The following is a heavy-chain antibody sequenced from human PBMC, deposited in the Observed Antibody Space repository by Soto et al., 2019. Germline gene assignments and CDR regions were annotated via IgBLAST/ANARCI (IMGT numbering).Heavy chain of an antibody. CDR1: GGSFSGYY. CDR3: ARGYSGYDS. V-gene: IGHV4-59*08. Sequence: SETLSLTCAVYGGSFSGYYWSWIRQPPGKGLEWIGYIYYSGSTNYNPSLKSRVTISLDTSKNQFSLKLSSVTAADTAVYYCARGYSGYDSWGQGNLVTVSS. D-gene: IGHD5-12*01. CDR2: IYYSGST. J-gene: IGHJ4*02.